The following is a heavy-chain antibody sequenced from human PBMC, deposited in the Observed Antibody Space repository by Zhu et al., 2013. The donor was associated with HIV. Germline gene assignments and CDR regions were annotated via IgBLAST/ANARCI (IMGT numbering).Heavy chain of an antibody. CDR1: GGTFSSYA. D-gene: IGHD2-2*01. CDR2: IIPIFGTA. V-gene: IGHV1-69*06. Sequence: QVQLVQSGAEVKKPGSSVKVSCKASGGTFSSYAISWVRQAPGQGLEWMGGIIPIFGTANYAQKFQGRVTITADKSTSTAYMELSSLRSEDTAVYYCASGLIRYCSSTSCYDMDVWGQGTTVTVSS. J-gene: IGHJ6*02. CDR3: ASGLIRYCSSTSCYDMDV.